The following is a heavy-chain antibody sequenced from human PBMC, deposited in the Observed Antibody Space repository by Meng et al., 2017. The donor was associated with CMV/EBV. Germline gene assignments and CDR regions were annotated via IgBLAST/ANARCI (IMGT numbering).Heavy chain of an antibody. Sequence: ASVKVSCKASGYTLTGYYMHWVRQAPGQGLEWMGWINPNSGGTNYAQKFQGRVTMTRDTSISTAYMELSRLRSDDTAVYYCARDFRYDFWSGLFTNWGQGTLVTVSS. J-gene: IGHJ4*02. D-gene: IGHD3-3*01. CDR2: INPNSGGT. CDR1: GYTLTGYY. CDR3: ARDFRYDFWSGLFTN. V-gene: IGHV1-2*02.